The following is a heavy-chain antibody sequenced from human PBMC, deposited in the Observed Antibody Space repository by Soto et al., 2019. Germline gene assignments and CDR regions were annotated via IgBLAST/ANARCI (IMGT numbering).Heavy chain of an antibody. CDR3: ARDLQWLSH. CDR2: ISSSSSYM. Sequence: LRLSCAASGFTFSTYSMNWVRQAPGKGLEWVSFISSSSSYMNYADSVKGRFTISRDNAKNSLYLHMNSLRAEDTAVYYCARDLQWLSHWGQGTLVTVSS. J-gene: IGHJ4*02. D-gene: IGHD6-19*01. CDR1: GFTFSTYS. V-gene: IGHV3-21*04.